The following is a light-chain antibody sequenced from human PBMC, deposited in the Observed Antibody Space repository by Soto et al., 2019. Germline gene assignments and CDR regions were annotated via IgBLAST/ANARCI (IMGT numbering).Light chain of an antibody. Sequence: EIVLTLSPATLSLSPGERATLSCRASQSVSSYLAWYQQKPGQAPRLLIYDASNRATGIPPRFSGSGSGTDFTLTISSLEPEDFAVYYCQQRINWPITFGQGTRLEMK. V-gene: IGKV3-11*01. CDR2: DAS. J-gene: IGKJ5*01. CDR1: QSVSSY. CDR3: QQRINWPIT.